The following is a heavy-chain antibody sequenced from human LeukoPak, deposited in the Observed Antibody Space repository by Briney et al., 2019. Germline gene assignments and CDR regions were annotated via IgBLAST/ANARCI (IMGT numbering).Heavy chain of an antibody. D-gene: IGHD4-17*01. V-gene: IGHV4-59*01. CDR1: GGSISSYY. CDR2: IYYSGST. Sequence: SSGTLSLTCTVSGGSISSYYWSWIRQPPGKGLEWIGYIYYSGSTNYNPSLKSRVTISVDTSKNQFSLKLSSVTAADTAVYYCARDGPDYGDYINFDYWGQGTLVTVSS. CDR3: ARDGPDYGDYINFDY. J-gene: IGHJ4*02.